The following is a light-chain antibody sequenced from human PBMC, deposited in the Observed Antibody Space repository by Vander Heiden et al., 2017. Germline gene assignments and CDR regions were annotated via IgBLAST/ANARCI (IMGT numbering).Light chain of an antibody. V-gene: IGKV1-8*01. CDR2: AAS. J-gene: IGKJ1*01. CDR3: QQYYSYQWT. Sequence: AIRMTQSPSSFSASTGDRVTITCRASQGISSYLAWYQQKPGKAPKLLIYAASTLQSGVPSRFSGSGSGTDFTLTISCLQSEDFATYYCQQYYSYQWTFGQGTKVXIK. CDR1: QGISSY.